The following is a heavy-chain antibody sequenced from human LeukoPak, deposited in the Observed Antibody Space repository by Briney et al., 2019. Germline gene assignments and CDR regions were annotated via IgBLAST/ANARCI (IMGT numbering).Heavy chain of an antibody. CDR1: GFTFSRYA. D-gene: IGHD3-3*01. CDR3: AGDRSGYDLNARFYYYYMDV. V-gene: IGHV3-23*01. CDR2: LGVSVSGYGGST. J-gene: IGHJ6*03. Sequence: GGSLRLSCAASGFTFSRYAMSWVRQAPGKGLEWVSALGVSVSGYGGSTYYADSVKGRFTVSRVNSKNTLYLQMNSLRAEDTAVYYCAGDRSGYDLNARFYYYYMDVWGKGTTVTVSS.